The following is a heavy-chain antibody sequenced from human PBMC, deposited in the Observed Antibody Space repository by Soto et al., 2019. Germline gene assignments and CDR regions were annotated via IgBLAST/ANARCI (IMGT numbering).Heavy chain of an antibody. J-gene: IGHJ4*02. D-gene: IGHD3-10*01. V-gene: IGHV1-8*01. CDR3: ARERSSGSYPYPDY. CDR2: MNPNSGNT. CDR1: GYTFTSYD. Sequence: QVQLVQSGAEVKKPGASVKVSCKASGYTFTSYDINWVRQATGQGLEWMGWMNPNSGNTGYAQKFQGRVTMTMNTSISTAYMEMSSLRSEDTAVYYCARERSSGSYPYPDYWGQGTLVTVSS.